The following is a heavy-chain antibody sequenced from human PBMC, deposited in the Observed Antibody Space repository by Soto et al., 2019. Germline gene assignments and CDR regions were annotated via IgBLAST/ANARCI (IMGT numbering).Heavy chain of an antibody. D-gene: IGHD1-26*01. Sequence: SVKVSCEASGGTFSSYAISWVRQAPGQGLEWTGGIIPIFGTANYAQKFQGRVTITADESTSTAYMELSSLRSEDTAVYYCASSPVGAKEGRAFDIGGKGTMVTXS. CDR1: GGTFSSYA. CDR3: ASSPVGAKEGRAFDI. CDR2: IIPIFGTA. V-gene: IGHV1-69*13. J-gene: IGHJ3*02.